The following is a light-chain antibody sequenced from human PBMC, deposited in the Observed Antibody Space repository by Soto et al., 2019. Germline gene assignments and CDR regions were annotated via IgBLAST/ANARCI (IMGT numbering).Light chain of an antibody. V-gene: IGLV1-47*02. CDR1: NSKIGSNF. J-gene: IGLJ3*02. CDR2: SND. CDR3: AAGSGSLSGLV. Sequence: QSVLTQPPSASGTPGQRVTISCSGSNSKIGSNFVHWYQQVPGTAPKLLLYSNDQRPAGVADRFSGSKSGTSASLASSGLRSEDEADYYCAAGSGSLSGLVFGGWTKLTVL.